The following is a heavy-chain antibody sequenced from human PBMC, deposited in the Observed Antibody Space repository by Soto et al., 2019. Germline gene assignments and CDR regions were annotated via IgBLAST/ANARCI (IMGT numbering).Heavy chain of an antibody. J-gene: IGHJ4*02. V-gene: IGHV4-59*01. CDR2: VYNSGST. CDR1: GGSISSNY. Sequence: QVQLQESGPGLVKASETLSLTCTVSGGSISSNYWTWIRQPPGKGLEWIGYVYNSGSTNYNPSLKSRVTISEDTYKSQFSLKVNSMTAADTAVYYCARYRREAVAGYTLDNWGQGILVTVSS. CDR3: ARYRREAVAGYTLDN. D-gene: IGHD6-13*01.